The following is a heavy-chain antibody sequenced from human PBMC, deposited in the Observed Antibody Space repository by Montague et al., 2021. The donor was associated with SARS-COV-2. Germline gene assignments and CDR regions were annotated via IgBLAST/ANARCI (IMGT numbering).Heavy chain of an antibody. V-gene: IGHV4-59*12. CDR1: GGPISRNY. J-gene: IGHJ6*03. Sequence: SETLSLTCTVSGGPISRNYWNWIRQPPGKGLEWIGYIYYSGTTNCNPSLKSRVTISVDTSKNQFSLKLSSVTAADTAVYYCARGLVLGEEDAVMVYFFHYMDVWGKGTTVTASS. CDR3: ARGLVLGEEDAVMVYFFHYMDV. CDR2: IYYSGTT. D-gene: IGHD3-16*01.